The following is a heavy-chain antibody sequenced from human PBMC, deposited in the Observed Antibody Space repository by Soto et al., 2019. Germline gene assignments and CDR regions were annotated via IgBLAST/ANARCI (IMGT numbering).Heavy chain of an antibody. D-gene: IGHD2-21*02. Sequence: QVHLVQSGTEARKPGSSVNVSCETSGGNFNSYGFNWVRQVPGQRLEWMGGIIPMFGIVKVGQIFQPRVACRADRTTGKVYMELTRLGPGDTAVYYCAREVGGTVFQFWGQGTLVIASS. CDR1: GGNFNSYG. J-gene: IGHJ4*02. CDR3: AREVGGTVFQF. V-gene: IGHV1-69*12. CDR2: IIPMFGIV.